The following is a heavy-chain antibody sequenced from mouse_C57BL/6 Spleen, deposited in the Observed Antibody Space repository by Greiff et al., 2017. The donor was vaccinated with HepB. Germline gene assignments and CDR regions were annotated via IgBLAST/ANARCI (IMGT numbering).Heavy chain of an antibody. V-gene: IGHV14-4*01. CDR1: GFNIKDDY. D-gene: IGHD1-1*01. J-gene: IGHJ2*01. Sequence: VQLQQSGAELVRPGASVKLSCTASGFNIKDDYMHWVKQRPEQGLEWIGWIDPENGDTEYASKFQGKATITADTSSNTAYLQLSSLTSEDTAVYYCTTGGTLRKGFDYWGQGTTLTVSS. CDR2: IDPENGDT. CDR3: TTGGTLRKGFDY.